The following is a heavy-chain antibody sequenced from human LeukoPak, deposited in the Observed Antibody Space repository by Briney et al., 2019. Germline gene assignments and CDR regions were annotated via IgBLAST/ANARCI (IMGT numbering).Heavy chain of an antibody. CDR3: ATPSVTTIVGAFDI. V-gene: IGHV1-46*01. CDR2: INPSGGST. D-gene: IGHD3-3*01. CDR1: GYTFTSYY. Sequence: ASVKVSCKASGYTFTSYYLHWERQAPGPGLEWMGIINPSGGSTSYAQKFQGRVTMTRDMSTSTVYMELSSLRSEDTAVYYCATPSVTTIVGAFDIWGQGTMVTVSS. J-gene: IGHJ3*02.